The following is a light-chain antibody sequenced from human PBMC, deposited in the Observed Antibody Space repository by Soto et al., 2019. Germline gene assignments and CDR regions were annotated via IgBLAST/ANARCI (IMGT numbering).Light chain of an antibody. CDR2: AAS. Sequence: DIQMTQSPSSLSASVGDRVTITCRASQRISTYLNWYQQKPGKAPQLLIYAASNLQSGVPSTFSGSGSGTDFTLTISYLQPEDFATYFCQQSYSTPRTFGQGTKVEIK. CDR3: QQSYSTPRT. V-gene: IGKV1-39*01. J-gene: IGKJ1*01. CDR1: QRISTY.